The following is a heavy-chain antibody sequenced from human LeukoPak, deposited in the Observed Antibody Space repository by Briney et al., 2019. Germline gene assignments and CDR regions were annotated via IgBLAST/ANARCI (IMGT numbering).Heavy chain of an antibody. Sequence: SETLSLTCTVSGGSISSYYWSWTRQPPGKGLEWIGYIYYSGSTNYNPSLKSRVTISVDTSKNQFSLKLSSVTAADTAVYYCARGHIGPWGQGTLVTVSS. CDR1: GGSISSYY. D-gene: IGHD2-21*01. V-gene: IGHV4-59*08. CDR3: ARGHIGP. CDR2: IYYSGST. J-gene: IGHJ5*02.